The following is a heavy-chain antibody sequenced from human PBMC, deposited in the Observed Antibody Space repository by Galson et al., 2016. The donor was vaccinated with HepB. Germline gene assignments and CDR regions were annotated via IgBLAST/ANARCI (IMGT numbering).Heavy chain of an antibody. J-gene: IGHJ6*02. CDR3: ARDRPDCTNGVCSPHLYYYYHGRDV. D-gene: IGHD2-8*01. CDR2: IWFDGTNK. Sequence: SLRLSCAASGFTFSTYGMQWVRQAPGKGLEWVAVIWFDGTNKDFADSMKGRFTISRDNSKNTLYLQMNSLRAEDTAVYYCARDRPDCTNGVCSPHLYYYYHGRDVWGQGTTVTVSS. V-gene: IGHV3-33*01. CDR1: GFTFSTYG.